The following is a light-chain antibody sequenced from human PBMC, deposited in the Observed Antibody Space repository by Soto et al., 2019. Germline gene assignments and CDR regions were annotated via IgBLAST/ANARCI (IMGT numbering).Light chain of an antibody. Sequence: TQSPASVSAALGDRVTITCRASQSISNYLNWYQQKPGKAPKILIYAASSLQSGVPSRFSGSGSGTEFTLTISSLQPDDFATYYCQHYNSYSDAFGQGTRWIS. CDR2: AAS. CDR1: QSISNY. V-gene: IGKV1-16*01. CDR3: QHYNSYSDA. J-gene: IGKJ1*01.